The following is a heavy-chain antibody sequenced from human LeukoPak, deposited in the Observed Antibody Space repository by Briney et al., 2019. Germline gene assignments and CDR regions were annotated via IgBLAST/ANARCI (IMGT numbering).Heavy chain of an antibody. D-gene: IGHD2-21*01. V-gene: IGHV4-59*01. CDR2: IHYTGST. J-gene: IGHJ5*02. Sequence: PSETLSLTCTVSGDSINNYFWTWIRQPPGKGLEWIGNIHYTGSTNYNPSLKSRLTISLDTSKKQFSLELKSVTAADTAVYYCARHRGLDPWGQGTQVTVS. CDR1: GDSINNYF. CDR3: ARHRGLDP.